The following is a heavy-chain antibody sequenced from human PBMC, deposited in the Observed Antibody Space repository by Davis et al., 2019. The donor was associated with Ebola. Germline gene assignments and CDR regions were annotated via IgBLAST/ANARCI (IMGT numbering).Heavy chain of an antibody. Sequence: GESLKISCAASGFTFSSYSMNWVRQAPGKGLEWVSAISGSGGSTYYADSVKGRFTISRDNSKNTLYLQMNSLRAEDTAVYYCAKGIQLWKLSAFDIWGQGTMVTVSS. CDR1: GFTFSSYS. J-gene: IGHJ3*02. CDR3: AKGIQLWKLSAFDI. CDR2: ISGSGGST. D-gene: IGHD5-18*01. V-gene: IGHV3-23*01.